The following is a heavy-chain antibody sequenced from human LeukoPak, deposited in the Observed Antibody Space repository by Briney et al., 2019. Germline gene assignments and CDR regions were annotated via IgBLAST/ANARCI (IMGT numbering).Heavy chain of an antibody. J-gene: IGHJ4*02. Sequence: ASVKVCCKAAGYTFTGHYMNWVRLAPGQGLEWMGWINPTGGTTYAQKYQDRVTMTRDTSINTAYMELSGLRSDDTAVYYCARDLGWSSSHWGQGTLVTVSS. CDR2: INPTGGT. CDR3: ARDLGWSSSH. D-gene: IGHD6-6*01. V-gene: IGHV1-2*02. CDR1: GYTFTGHY.